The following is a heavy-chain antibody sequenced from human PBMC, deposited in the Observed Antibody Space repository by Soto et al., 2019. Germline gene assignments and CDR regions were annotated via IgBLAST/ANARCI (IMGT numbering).Heavy chain of an antibody. D-gene: IGHD2-2*01. CDR2: IYTSGST. Sequence: PSETLSLTCTVSGGSISNNYWSWIRQPAGKGLEWIGRIYTSGSTDYNPSLKSRVTMSIDTSKNQFSLKLSSVTAADTAVYFCATDVYGSSTSGYYYYYGMDVWRQGTTVTVSS. V-gene: IGHV4-4*07. CDR3: ATDVYGSSTSGYYYYYGMDV. CDR1: GGSISNNY. J-gene: IGHJ6*02.